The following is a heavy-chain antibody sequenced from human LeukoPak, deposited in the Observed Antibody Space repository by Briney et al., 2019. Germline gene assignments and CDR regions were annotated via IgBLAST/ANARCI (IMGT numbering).Heavy chain of an antibody. V-gene: IGHV3-30*02. CDR3: AKDKYYGSGSYYEGYYYYYMDV. D-gene: IGHD3-10*01. Sequence: GGSLRLSCAASGFTFSTYGMYWVRQAPDKGLDWVAFIPYDASNKYYADSVKGRFTISRDNSKNTLYLQMNSLRAEDTAVYYCAKDKYYGSGSYYEGYYYYYMDVWGKGTTVTVSS. CDR2: IPYDASNK. J-gene: IGHJ6*03. CDR1: GFTFSTYG.